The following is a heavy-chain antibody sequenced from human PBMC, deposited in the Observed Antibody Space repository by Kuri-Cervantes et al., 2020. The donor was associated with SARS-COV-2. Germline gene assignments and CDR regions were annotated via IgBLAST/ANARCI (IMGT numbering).Heavy chain of an antibody. CDR3: ARDTHNWNSLDDY. CDR1: GFTFSSYS. Sequence: GGSLRLSCAASGFTFSSYSMNWVRQAPGKGLEWVSSISSSSSYIYYADSVKGRFTISRENAKNSLYLQMNSTRAKDTAVYYCARDTHNWNSLDDYWGQGTLVTVSS. V-gene: IGHV3-21*04. J-gene: IGHJ4*02. CDR2: ISSSSSYI. D-gene: IGHD1-7*01.